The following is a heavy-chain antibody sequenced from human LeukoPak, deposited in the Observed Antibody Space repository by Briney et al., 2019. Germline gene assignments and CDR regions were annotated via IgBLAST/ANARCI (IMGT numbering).Heavy chain of an antibody. CDR3: ARGRYYYDSSGYPFDY. Sequence: GGSLRLSCAASGFTFSSYAMHWVRQAPGKGLEWVAVISYDGSNKYYADSEKGRFTISRDNSKNTLYLQMNSLRAEDTAVYYCARGRYYYDSSGYPFDYWGQGTLVTVSS. CDR2: ISYDGSNK. CDR1: GFTFSSYA. D-gene: IGHD3-22*01. J-gene: IGHJ4*02. V-gene: IGHV3-30-3*01.